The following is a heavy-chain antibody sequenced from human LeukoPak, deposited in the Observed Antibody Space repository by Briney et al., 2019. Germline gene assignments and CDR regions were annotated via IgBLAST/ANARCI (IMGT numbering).Heavy chain of an antibody. CDR2: LDPEDGET. J-gene: IGHJ4*02. CDR3: STGLVGATSSDS. V-gene: IGHV1-24*01. D-gene: IGHD1-26*01. CDR1: GNTLSELS. Sequence: ASVKVSCKICGNTLSELSIHWVRQAPGKGLEWMGGLDPEDGETIYGEKFQGRVTMTEDTSADTAYMMLTSLTSEDTAVYYCSTGLVGATSSDSWGQGTLVTVSS.